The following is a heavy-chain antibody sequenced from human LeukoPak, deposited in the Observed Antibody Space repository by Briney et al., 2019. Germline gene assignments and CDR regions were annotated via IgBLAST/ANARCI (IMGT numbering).Heavy chain of an antibody. CDR2: IYTSGST. CDR3: ARGLDTAMVPLFDY. Sequence: SETLSLTCTVSGGSISSGSYYWSWIRQPAVKGLEWIGRIYTSGSTNYNPSLKSRVTISVDTSTNQFSLKLSSVTAADTAVYYCARGLDTAMVPLFDYWGQGTLVTVSS. J-gene: IGHJ4*02. V-gene: IGHV4-61*02. CDR1: GGSISSGSYY. D-gene: IGHD5-18*01.